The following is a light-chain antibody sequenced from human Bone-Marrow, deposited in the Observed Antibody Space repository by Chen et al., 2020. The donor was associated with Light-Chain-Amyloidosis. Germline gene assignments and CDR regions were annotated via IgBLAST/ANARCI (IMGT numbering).Light chain of an antibody. Sequence: EIVLTQSPATLSLSPGERATLSCRASQSVSTYLAWYQQKPGQAPRLLISDASDRATGIPARFSGSGSGTDFTLTISSLGPEDSAVYYCQHRSSWPSLTFGGGTKVEIK. V-gene: IGKV3-11*01. CDR1: QSVSTY. CDR2: DAS. CDR3: QHRSSWPSLT. J-gene: IGKJ4*01.